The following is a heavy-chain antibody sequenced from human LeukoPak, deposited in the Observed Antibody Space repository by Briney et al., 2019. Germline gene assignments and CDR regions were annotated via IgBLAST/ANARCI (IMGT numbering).Heavy chain of an antibody. Sequence: PSETLSLTCTVSGGSISSGSYYWSWTRQPAGKGLEWIGRIYTSGSTNYNPSLKSRVTTSVDTSKNQFSLKLSSVTAADTAVYYCARGGGSVGYYYPDWGHGTLVTVSS. CDR2: IYTSGST. CDR1: GGSISSGSYY. D-gene: IGHD3-22*01. V-gene: IGHV4-61*02. CDR3: ARGGGSVGYYYPD. J-gene: IGHJ4*01.